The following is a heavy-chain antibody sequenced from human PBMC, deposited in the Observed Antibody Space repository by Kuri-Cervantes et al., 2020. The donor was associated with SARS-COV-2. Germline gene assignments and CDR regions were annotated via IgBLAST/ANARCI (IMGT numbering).Heavy chain of an antibody. CDR3: AKAPKYCSSTSCYAEVDY. Sequence: LSLTCAASGFTFSSYGMHWVRQAPGKGLEWVAVISYDGSTKYYADSVKGRFTISRDNSKNTLYLQMNSLRAEDTAVYYCAKAPKYCSSTSCYAEVDYWGQGTLVTCSS. CDR1: GFTFSSYG. J-gene: IGHJ4*02. V-gene: IGHV3-30*18. D-gene: IGHD2-2*01. CDR2: ISYDGSTK.